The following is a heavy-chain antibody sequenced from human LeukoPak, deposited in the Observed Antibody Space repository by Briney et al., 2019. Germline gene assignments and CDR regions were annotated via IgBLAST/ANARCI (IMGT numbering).Heavy chain of an antibody. J-gene: IGHJ3*02. CDR2: IYHSGST. CDR3: AREYDSSGYFAFDI. D-gene: IGHD3-22*01. CDR1: GGSISSSNW. Sequence: SETLSLTCAVSGGSISSSNWWSWVRQPPGKGLEWIGEIYHSGSTNYNPSLKSRVTISVDKSKNQFSLKLSSVTAADTAVYYCAREYDSSGYFAFDIWGQGTMVTVSS. V-gene: IGHV4-4*02.